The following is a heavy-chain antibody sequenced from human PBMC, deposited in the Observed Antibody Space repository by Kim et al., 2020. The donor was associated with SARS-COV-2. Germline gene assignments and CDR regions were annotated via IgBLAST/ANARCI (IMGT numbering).Heavy chain of an antibody. V-gene: IGHV4-31*03. D-gene: IGHD3-22*01. CDR3: ARGQISHSYDSSLLNSFDP. J-gene: IGHJ5*02. Sequence: SETLSLTCTVSGGSIRSGGSYWSWIRQHPGKGLEWIGYIYYSGSTYYNPSLKSRLTISVDTSKNQFSLKLSSVTAADTAVYYCARGQISHSYDSSLLNSFDPWGQGTRVTVSS. CDR1: GGSIRSGGSY. CDR2: IYYSGST.